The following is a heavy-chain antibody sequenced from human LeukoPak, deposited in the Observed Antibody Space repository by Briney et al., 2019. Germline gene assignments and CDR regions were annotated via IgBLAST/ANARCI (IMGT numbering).Heavy chain of an antibody. J-gene: IGHJ4*02. CDR3: ARAILEWFQGGFDY. CDR1: GFTFSSYT. Sequence: PGGSLRLSCAASGFTFSSYTMNWVRQPPGKGLEWVSNIGTSSTTIYYADSVKGRFTISRDNAKNSLYLQMNSLRAEDTAVYYCARAILEWFQGGFDYWGQGTLVTVSS. D-gene: IGHD3-3*01. CDR2: IGTSSTTI. V-gene: IGHV3-48*01.